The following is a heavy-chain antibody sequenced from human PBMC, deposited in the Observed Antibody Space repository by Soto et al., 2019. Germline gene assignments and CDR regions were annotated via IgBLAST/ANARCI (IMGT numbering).Heavy chain of an antibody. CDR2: ISAYNGNT. CDR1: GYTFTSYG. CDR3: ARKMGSSSWYYYYYYGMDV. Sequence: ASVKVSCKASGYTFTSYGISWVRQAPGQGLEWMGWISAYNGNTNYAQKLQCRVTMTTDTSTSTAYMELRSMRSDDTVVYYGARKMGSSSWYYYYYYGMDVWGQGTTVTVSS. V-gene: IGHV1-18*01. D-gene: IGHD6-13*01. J-gene: IGHJ6*02.